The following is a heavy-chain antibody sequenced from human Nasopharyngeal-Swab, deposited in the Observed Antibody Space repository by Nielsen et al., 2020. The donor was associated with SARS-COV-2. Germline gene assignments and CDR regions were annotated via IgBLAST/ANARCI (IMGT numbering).Heavy chain of an antibody. Sequence: SETLSLTCAVYGGSFSAYYWGWIRQPPGKGLEWIAEINHSGTTHYNPSPKSRVTLSVDTSMNQFSLKLRSVTAADTAVYYCARGLSGIVPAPILGLGPYYYYYYMDVWGKGTTVTVSS. V-gene: IGHV4-34*01. CDR2: INHSGTT. CDR1: GGSFSAYY. CDR3: ARGLSGIVPAPILGLGPYYYYYYMDV. J-gene: IGHJ6*03. D-gene: IGHD2-2*01.